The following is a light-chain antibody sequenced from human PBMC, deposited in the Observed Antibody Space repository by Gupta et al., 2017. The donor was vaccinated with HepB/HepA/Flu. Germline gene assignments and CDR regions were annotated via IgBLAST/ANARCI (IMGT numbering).Light chain of an antibody. CDR2: SNN. V-gene: IGLV1-44*01. CDR3: AAWDDSLNGRV. CDR1: SSNIGSNT. J-gene: IGLJ3*02. Sequence: QSVLTQPPSASGTPGQRVTISCSGSSSNIGSNTVNWYQQLPGTAPKLLIYSNNQRPSGVPDRFSGSKSGTSASLAISGLQSEDEAEYYCAAWDDSLNGRVFGGGTKLTVI.